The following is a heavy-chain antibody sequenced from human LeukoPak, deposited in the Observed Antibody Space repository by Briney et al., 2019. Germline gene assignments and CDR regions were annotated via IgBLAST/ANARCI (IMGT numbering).Heavy chain of an antibody. V-gene: IGHV4-39*07. D-gene: IGHD5-24*01. J-gene: IGHJ4*02. CDR2: IYYSGST. Sequence: SETLSLTCTVSGGSISSSSYYWSWIRQPPGKGLEWIGSIYYSGSTHYNPSLKSRVTISVDTSKNQFSLKVSSVTAANTAVYYCARDGEMATIENYFEYWGQGTLVTVSS. CDR3: ARDGEMATIENYFEY. CDR1: GGSISSSSYY.